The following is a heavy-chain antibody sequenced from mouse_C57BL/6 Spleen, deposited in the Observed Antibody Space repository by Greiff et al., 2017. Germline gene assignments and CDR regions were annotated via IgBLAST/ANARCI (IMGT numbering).Heavy chain of an antibody. V-gene: IGHV1-15*01. CDR2: IDPETGGT. CDR3: TRGSSGYVPVDY. Sequence: QVQLQQSGAELVRPGASVTLSCKASGYTFTDYEMHWVKQTPVHGLEWIGAIDPETGGTAYNQKFKGKAILTADKSSSTAYMELRSLTSEDSAVYYCTRGSSGYVPVDYWGQGTTLTVSS. J-gene: IGHJ2*01. CDR1: GYTFTDYE. D-gene: IGHD3-2*02.